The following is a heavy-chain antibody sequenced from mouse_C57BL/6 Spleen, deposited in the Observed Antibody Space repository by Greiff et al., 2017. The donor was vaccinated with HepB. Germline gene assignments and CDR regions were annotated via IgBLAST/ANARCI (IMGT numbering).Heavy chain of an antibody. CDR2: IDPSDSYT. Sequence: QVQLKQPGAELVRPGTSVKLSCKASGYTFTSYWMHWVKQRPGQGLEWIGVIDPSDSYTNYNQKFKGKATLTVDTSSSTAYMQLSSLTSEDSAVYYCARYYGSSYDYAMDYWGQGTSVTVSS. V-gene: IGHV1-59*01. CDR3: ARYYGSSYDYAMDY. CDR1: GYTFTSYW. J-gene: IGHJ4*01. D-gene: IGHD1-1*01.